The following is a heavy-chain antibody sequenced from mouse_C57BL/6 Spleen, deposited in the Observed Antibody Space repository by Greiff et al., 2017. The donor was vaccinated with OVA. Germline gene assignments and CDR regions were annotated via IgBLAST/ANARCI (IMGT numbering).Heavy chain of an antibody. J-gene: IGHJ4*01. CDR3: ARDYGYYAMDY. V-gene: IGHV1-80*01. Sequence: VQGVESGAELVKPGASVKISCKASGYAFSSYWMNWVKQRPGKGLEWIGQIYPGDGDTNYNGKFKGKATLTADKSSSTAYMQLSSLTSEDSAVYFCARDYGYYAMDYWGQGTSVTVSS. D-gene: IGHD1-1*01. CDR2: IYPGDGDT. CDR1: GYAFSSYW.